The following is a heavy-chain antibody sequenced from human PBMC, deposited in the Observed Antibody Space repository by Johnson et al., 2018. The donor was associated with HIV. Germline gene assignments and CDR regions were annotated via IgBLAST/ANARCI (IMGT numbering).Heavy chain of an antibody. CDR2: ISGSGGST. V-gene: IGHV3-23*04. CDR3: AKDRGSSSWYKDAFDI. J-gene: IGHJ3*02. D-gene: IGHD6-13*01. Sequence: EVQLVESWGGLVQPGGSLRLSCAASGFTFSSYAMSWVRQAPGKGLEWVSAISGSGGSTYYADSVKGRFTISRDNSKNTLYLQMNSLRAEDTAVYYCAKDRGSSSWYKDAFDIWGQGTMVTVSS. CDR1: GFTFSSYA.